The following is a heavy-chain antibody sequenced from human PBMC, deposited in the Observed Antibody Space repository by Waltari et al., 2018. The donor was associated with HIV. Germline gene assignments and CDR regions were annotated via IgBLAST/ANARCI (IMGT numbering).Heavy chain of an antibody. CDR1: ASSISWNYY. D-gene: IGHD3-22*01. V-gene: IGHV4-38-2*02. J-gene: IGHJ3*02. CDR2: IYRSGTT. Sequence: QVLLQESGPRLVKSSETLSLTCTVSASSISWNYYWGWIRQAPGTGLEWIGSIYRSGTTYYNPSFKTRVTISVNMSKNQYSLKLSSLTAADTAVYYCARDQDYYDSSGYTSYAFDIWGRGTMIIVSS. CDR3: ARDQDYYDSSGYTSYAFDI.